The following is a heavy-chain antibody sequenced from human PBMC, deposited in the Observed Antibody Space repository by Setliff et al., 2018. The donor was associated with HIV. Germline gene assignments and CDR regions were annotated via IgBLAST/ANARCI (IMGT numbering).Heavy chain of an antibody. V-gene: IGHV1-2*02. CDR2: INYNNGDT. D-gene: IGHD3-16*02. CDR3: ALANIVSTARWNH. CDR1: GYIFSGYY. Sequence: EASVKVSCKTSGYIFSGYYLHWLRRAPGQGLEWMGWINYNNGDTQYADEFQGRVTMTRDTSTSTVYVDLNRLTSDDTAVYYCALANIVSTARWNHWGRGTLVTVSS. J-gene: IGHJ5*02.